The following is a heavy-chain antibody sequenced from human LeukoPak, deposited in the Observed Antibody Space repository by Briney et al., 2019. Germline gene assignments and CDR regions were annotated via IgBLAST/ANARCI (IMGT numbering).Heavy chain of an antibody. D-gene: IGHD3-22*01. Sequence: PGGSLRLSCAAFGFTFSSYSMNWVRQAPGKGLEWVSSISSSSSYIYYADSVKGRFTISRDNAKNSLYLQMNSLRAEDTAVYYCARVIIYYDSSGYSLWGQGTMVTVSS. CDR2: ISSSSSYI. V-gene: IGHV3-21*01. CDR1: GFTFSSYS. J-gene: IGHJ3*01. CDR3: ARVIIYYDSSGYSL.